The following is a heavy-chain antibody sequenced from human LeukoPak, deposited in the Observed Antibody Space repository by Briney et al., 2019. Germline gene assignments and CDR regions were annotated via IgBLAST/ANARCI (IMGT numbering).Heavy chain of an antibody. CDR1: GFTFSSYA. CDR3: TRVNKSVGVAGREGLFDP. V-gene: IGHV3-23*01. D-gene: IGHD6-19*01. Sequence: PGGSLRLSCAASGFTFSSYAMRWVRQAPGKGLEWVSAISGSGGSKYYADSVKGRFTISRDNSKNTLYLQMNSLRAEDTAGYYFTRVNKSVGVAGREGLFDPWGQGTLVTVSS. J-gene: IGHJ5*02. CDR2: ISGSGGSK.